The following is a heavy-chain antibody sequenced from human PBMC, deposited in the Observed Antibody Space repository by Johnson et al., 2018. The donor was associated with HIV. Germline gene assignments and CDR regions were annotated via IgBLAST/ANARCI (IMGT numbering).Heavy chain of an antibody. J-gene: IGHJ3*01. CDR2: MYSGGRT. D-gene: IGHD3-10*01. V-gene: IGHV3-53*01. Sequence: VQLVESGGGLIQPGGSLRLSCAVSGFSVSNNYMSWVRQAPGKGLEWVSVMYSGGRTYYADSVKGRFTISRDNSKNTLYLQMNSLRAEDTAVYFCSKEVRGVIIDWGQGTMVAVSS. CDR1: GFSVSNNY. CDR3: SKEVRGVIID.